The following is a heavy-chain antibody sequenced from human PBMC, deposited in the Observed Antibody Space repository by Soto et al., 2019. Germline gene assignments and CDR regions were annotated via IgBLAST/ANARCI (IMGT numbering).Heavy chain of an antibody. CDR3: ARDRIAAAGTGYYYYGMEV. J-gene: IGHJ6*02. D-gene: IGHD6-13*01. CDR1: GGSISSGGYY. V-gene: IGHV4-31*03. CDR2: IYYSGST. Sequence: SETLSLTCTVSGGSISSGGYYWSWIRQHPGKGLEWIGYIYYSGSTYYNPSLKSRVTISVDTSKNQFSLKLSSVTAADTAVYYCARDRIAAAGTGYYYYGMEVWGQGTTVTVSS.